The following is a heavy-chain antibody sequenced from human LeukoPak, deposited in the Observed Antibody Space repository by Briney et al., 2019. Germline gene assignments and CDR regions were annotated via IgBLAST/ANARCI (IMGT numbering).Heavy chain of an antibody. J-gene: IGHJ4*02. D-gene: IGHD5-24*01. CDR1: GGSISSHY. CDR3: ARGDGYNGD. CDR2: IYYSGST. V-gene: IGHV4-59*11. Sequence: PSETLSLTCTVSGGSISSHYWSWIRQPPGKGLEWIGYIYYSGSTNYNPSLKSRVTISVDTSKNQFSLKLSSVTAADTAVYYCARGDGYNGDWGQGTLVTVSS.